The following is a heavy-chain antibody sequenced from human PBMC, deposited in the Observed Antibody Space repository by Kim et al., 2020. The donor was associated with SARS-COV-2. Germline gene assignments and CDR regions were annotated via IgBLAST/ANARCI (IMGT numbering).Heavy chain of an antibody. Sequence: GGSLRLSCAASGFTFDDYTMHWVRQAPGKGLEWVSLISWDGGSTYYADSVKGRFTISRDNSKNSLYLQMNSLRTEDTALYYCAKDMTTEYYSSGWYPRPFDYWGQGTLVTVSS. J-gene: IGHJ4*02. V-gene: IGHV3-43*01. CDR2: ISWDGGST. D-gene: IGHD6-19*01. CDR1: GFTFDDYT. CDR3: AKDMTTEYYSSGWYPRPFDY.